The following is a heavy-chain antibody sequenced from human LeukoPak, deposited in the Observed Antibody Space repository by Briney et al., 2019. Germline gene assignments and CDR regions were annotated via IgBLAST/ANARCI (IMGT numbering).Heavy chain of an antibody. V-gene: IGHV2-70*11. CDR3: ARISGYCSSTSCYPNWFDP. CDR2: LDWDDDK. D-gene: IGHD2-2*01. J-gene: IGHJ5*02. Sequence: GSGPTLVKPTQTLTLTCTFSGFSLSTSGMCVSWIRQPPGKALEWLARLDWDDDKYYSTSLKTRLTISKDTSKNQVVLTMTNMDPVDTATYYCARISGYCSSTSCYPNWFDPWGQGTLVTVSS. CDR1: GFSLSTSGMC.